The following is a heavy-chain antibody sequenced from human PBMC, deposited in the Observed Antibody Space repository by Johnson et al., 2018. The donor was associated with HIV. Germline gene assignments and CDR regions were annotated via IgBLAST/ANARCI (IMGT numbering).Heavy chain of an antibody. V-gene: IGHV3-13*01. D-gene: IGHD4-11*01. J-gene: IGHJ3*02. Sequence: VHLVESGGGLVQPGGSLRLSCAASGFTLSSYDMHWVRQATGKGLEWVSEIDTAGDTYYPGSVKGRFTTSRDNSKNTLYLQMNSLRAEDTAVYYCAKDQGDDSNHGAAFDIWGQGTMVTVSS. CDR3: AKDQGDDSNHGAAFDI. CDR2: IDTAGDT. CDR1: GFTLSSYD.